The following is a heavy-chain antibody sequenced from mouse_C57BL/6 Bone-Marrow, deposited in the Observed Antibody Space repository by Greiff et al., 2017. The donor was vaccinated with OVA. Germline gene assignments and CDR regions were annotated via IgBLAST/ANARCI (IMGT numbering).Heavy chain of an antibody. CDR3: ATDGYPDYFDY. V-gene: IGHV14-3*01. J-gene: IGHJ2*01. CDR1: GFNITNTY. Sequence: VQLQQSVAELVRPGASVKLSCTASGFNITNTYMHWVKQRPAQGLEWIGRIAPANGNTKSAPKFQGKATLTADTSSNTAYLQLSSLTSEDTAIYYCATDGYPDYFDYWGQGTTLTVAS. D-gene: IGHD2-3*01. CDR2: IAPANGNT.